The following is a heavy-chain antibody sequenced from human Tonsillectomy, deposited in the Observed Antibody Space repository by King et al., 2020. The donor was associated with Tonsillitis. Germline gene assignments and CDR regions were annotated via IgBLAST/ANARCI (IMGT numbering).Heavy chain of an antibody. V-gene: IGHV4-39*01. CDR1: GGSISSSSYY. CDR2: IYYSGST. D-gene: IGHD6-13*01. CDR3: ARLPRGLQLVGNGAFDI. Sequence: LQLQESGPGLVKPSETLSLTCTVSGGSISSSSYYWGWIRQPPGKGLEWIGSIYYSGSTYYNPSLKSRVTISVDTSKNQFSLKLSSVTAADTAVYYCARLPRGLQLVGNGAFDIWGQGTMVTVSS. J-gene: IGHJ3*02.